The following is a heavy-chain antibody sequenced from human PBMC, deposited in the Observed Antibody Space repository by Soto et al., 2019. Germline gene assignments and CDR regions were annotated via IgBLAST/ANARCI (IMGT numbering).Heavy chain of an antibody. CDR2: IYHSGST. CDR3: ARGPPDPLGGYYENWFDP. D-gene: IGHD3-22*01. J-gene: IGHJ5*02. V-gene: IGHV4-30-2*01. Sequence: PSETLSLTCAVSGGSISSGGYSWSWIRQPPGKGLEWIGYIYHSGSTYYNPSLKSRVTISVDRSKNQFSLKLSSVTAADTAVYYCARGPPDPLGGYYENWFDPWGQGTLVTVSS. CDR1: GGSISSGGYS.